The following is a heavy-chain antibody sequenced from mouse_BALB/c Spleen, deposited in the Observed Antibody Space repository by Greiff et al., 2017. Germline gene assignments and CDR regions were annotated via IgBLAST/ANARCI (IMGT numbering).Heavy chain of an antibody. J-gene: IGHJ2*01. CDR3: ARSSLDY. Sequence: VKLQQSGPELVKPGASVKISCKASGYAFSSSWMNWVKQRPGQGLEWIGRIYPGDGDTNYNGKFKGKATLTADKSSSTAYMQLSSLTSVDSAVYFCARSSLDYWGQGTTLTVSS. CDR1: GYAFSSSW. V-gene: IGHV1-82*01. CDR2: IYPGDGDT.